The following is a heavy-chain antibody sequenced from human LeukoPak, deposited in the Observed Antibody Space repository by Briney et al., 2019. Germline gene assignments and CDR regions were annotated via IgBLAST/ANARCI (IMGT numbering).Heavy chain of an antibody. Sequence: SETLSLTCTVPGGSISSYYWSWIRQPPGKGLEWIGYIYYSGSTNYNASLKSRVTVSVDTSKNQFSLKLSSVTAADTAVYYCARGERSGDFWSGYYLNWGQGTLVTVSS. D-gene: IGHD3-3*01. V-gene: IGHV4-59*01. J-gene: IGHJ4*02. CDR1: GGSISSYY. CDR3: ARGERSGDFWSGYYLN. CDR2: IYYSGST.